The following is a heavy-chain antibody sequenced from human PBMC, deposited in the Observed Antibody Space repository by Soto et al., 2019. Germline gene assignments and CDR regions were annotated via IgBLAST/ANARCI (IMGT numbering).Heavy chain of an antibody. J-gene: IGHJ6*02. CDR3: AREYIYGWSGESYYHSSGMDV. Sequence: QLQLQESGPRLVKPSDTLSLTCTVSSGSISGSSYFWDWIRQPPGKGLEWIGSIYYSGSTYYNSSLKSRVYKTVDTSKNQFSLRLSSVTASDTAVYYCAREYIYGWSGESYYHSSGMDVWGQGTTVTVSS. V-gene: IGHV4-39*02. CDR2: IYYSGST. CDR1: SGSISGSSYF. D-gene: IGHD6-19*01.